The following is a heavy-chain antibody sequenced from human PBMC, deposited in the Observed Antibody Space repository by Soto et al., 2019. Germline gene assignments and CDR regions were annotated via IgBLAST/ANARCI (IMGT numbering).Heavy chain of an antibody. Sequence: QVQLVESGGGVVQPGRSLRLSCAASGLTFSSYTMHWVRQAPGKGLEWVEVISYDGSNKYYADSVKGRFTISRDNSKNTLYLQMNCLRAEDTAVFYCARDPGSGWPPFDYWGQGTLVTVSS. CDR2: ISYDGSNK. J-gene: IGHJ4*02. CDR1: GLTFSSYT. D-gene: IGHD6-19*01. V-gene: IGHV3-30-3*01. CDR3: ARDPGSGWPPFDY.